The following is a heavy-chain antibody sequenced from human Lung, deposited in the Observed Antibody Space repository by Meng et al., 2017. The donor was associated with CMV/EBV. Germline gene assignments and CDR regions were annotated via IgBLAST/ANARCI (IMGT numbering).Heavy chain of an antibody. J-gene: IGHJ6*02. CDR3: ARRLPYYGMDV. CDR1: GFIFSAYE. Sequence: GGSLRLXCAASGFIFSAYEIICVRQAPGKGLEWVAYIHARGHIVHYADFVNGRFTISRDSAKNSVDLQMSSLRVEDTAVYYCARRLPYYGMDVWGQGMTVTVSS. CDR2: IHARGHIV. V-gene: IGHV3-48*03.